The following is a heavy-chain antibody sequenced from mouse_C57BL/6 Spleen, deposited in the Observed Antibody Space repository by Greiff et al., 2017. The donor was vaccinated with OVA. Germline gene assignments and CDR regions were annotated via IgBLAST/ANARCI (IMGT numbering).Heavy chain of an antibody. Sequence: QVHVKQSGAELVRPGSSVKLSCKASGYTFTSYWMDWVKQRPGQGLEWIGNIYPSDSETHYNQKFKDKATLTVDKSSSTAYMQLSSLTSEDSAVYYCARSGATVVARYFDVWGTGTTVTVSS. CDR3: ARSGATVVARYFDV. CDR2: IYPSDSET. J-gene: IGHJ1*03. CDR1: GYTFTSYW. D-gene: IGHD1-1*01. V-gene: IGHV1-61*01.